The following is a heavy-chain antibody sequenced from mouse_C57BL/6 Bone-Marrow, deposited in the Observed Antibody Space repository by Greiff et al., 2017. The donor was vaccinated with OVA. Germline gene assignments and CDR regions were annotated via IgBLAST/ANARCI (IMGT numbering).Heavy chain of an antibody. V-gene: IGHV1-64*01. Sequence: QVQLQQPGAELVKPGASVKLSCKASGYTFTSYWMHWVKQRPGQGLEWIGMIHPNSGSTNYNEKFKSKATLTVDKSSSTAYMQLSSLTSEDSAVYYCARSGGMVSYYYAMDYWGQGTSVTVSS. CDR3: ARSGGMVSYYYAMDY. J-gene: IGHJ4*01. D-gene: IGHD1-1*02. CDR1: GYTFTSYW. CDR2: IHPNSGST.